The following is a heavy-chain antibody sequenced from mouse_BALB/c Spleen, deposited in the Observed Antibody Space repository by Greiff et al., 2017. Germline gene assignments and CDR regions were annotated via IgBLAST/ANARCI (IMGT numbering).Heavy chain of an antibody. J-gene: IGHJ2*01. D-gene: IGHD2-14*01. V-gene: IGHV6-6*02. CDR2: IRLKSNNYAT. Sequence: EVKVEESGGGLVQPGGSMKLSCVASGFTFSNYWMNWVRQSPEKGLEWVAEIRLKSNNYATHYAESVKGRFTISRDDSKSSVYLQMNNLRAEDTGIYYCTALYRNYFDYWGQGTTLTVSS. CDR3: TALYRNYFDY. CDR1: GFTFSNYW.